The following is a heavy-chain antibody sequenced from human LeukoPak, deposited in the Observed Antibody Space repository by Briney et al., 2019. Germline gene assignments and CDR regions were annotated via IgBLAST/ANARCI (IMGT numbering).Heavy chain of an antibody. V-gene: IGHV4-61*02. D-gene: IGHD3-3*01. CDR2: IYTSGST. CDR3: AREVTIFGVVTDDAFDI. CDR1: GGSISSGSYY. J-gene: IGHJ3*02. Sequence: PSETLSLTCTVSGGSISSGSYYWSWIRQPAGKGLEWIGRIYTSGSTNYNSSLKIRVTISVDTSKNQFSLKLSSVTAADTAVYYCAREVTIFGVVTDDAFDIWGQGTMVTVSS.